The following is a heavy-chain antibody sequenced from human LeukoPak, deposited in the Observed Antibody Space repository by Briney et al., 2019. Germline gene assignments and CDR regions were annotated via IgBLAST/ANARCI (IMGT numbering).Heavy chain of an antibody. D-gene: IGHD6-19*01. CDR2: MNPNSGNT. Sequence: ASVKVSCKASGYTFTSYDINWVRQATGQGLEWMGWMNPNSGNTGYAQKFQGRVTMTRNTSISTAYMELSSLRSEDTAVYYCARGGGIAVAGTGDLDYWGQGTLVTVSS. CDR3: ARGGGIAVAGTGDLDY. J-gene: IGHJ4*02. V-gene: IGHV1-8*01. CDR1: GYTFTSYD.